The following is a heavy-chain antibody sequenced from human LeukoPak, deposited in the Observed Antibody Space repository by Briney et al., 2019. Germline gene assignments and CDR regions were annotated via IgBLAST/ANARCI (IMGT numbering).Heavy chain of an antibody. J-gene: IGHJ4*02. CDR3: ARDRHSGVPATGPGYYFDY. CDR1: GYTFTSYY. Sequence: ASVKVSCKASGYTFTSYYMHWVRQAPGQGLESMGIINPSGGSTSYAQKFQGRVTMTRDTSTSTVYMELSSLRSEDTAVYYCARDRHSGVPATGPGYYFDYWGQGTLVTVSS. V-gene: IGHV1-46*01. CDR2: INPSGGST. D-gene: IGHD2-2*01.